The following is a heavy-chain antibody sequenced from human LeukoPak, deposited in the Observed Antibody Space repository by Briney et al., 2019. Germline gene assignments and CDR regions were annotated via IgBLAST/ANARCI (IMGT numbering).Heavy chain of an antibody. J-gene: IGHJ4*02. CDR3: ARECSTSCHGGY. Sequence: GGSRRFSCAASGFTFSSYGMSWVRRAPGKGLEWVSAISGSGGSTYYADSVKGRFTISRDNAKNSLYLQMNSLRAEDTAVYYCARECSTSCHGGYWGQGTLVTVSS. D-gene: IGHD2-2*01. CDR2: ISGSGGST. V-gene: IGHV3-23*01. CDR1: GFTFSSYG.